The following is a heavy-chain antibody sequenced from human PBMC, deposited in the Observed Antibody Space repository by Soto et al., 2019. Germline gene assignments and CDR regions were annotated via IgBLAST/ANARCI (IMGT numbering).Heavy chain of an antibody. J-gene: IGHJ6*02. CDR3: ARHNGPLYVGYYYDMDV. CDR1: GGSIINYY. D-gene: IGHD3-16*01. CDR2: IHYSGST. Sequence: SETLSLTCTVSGGSIINYYWSWIRQPPGKGLEWIDYIHYSGSTNYNPSHKSRVTISVDTSKNQFSLKLSSVTAADTAVYYCARHNGPLYVGYYYDMDVWGQGTTVTVSS. V-gene: IGHV4-59*08.